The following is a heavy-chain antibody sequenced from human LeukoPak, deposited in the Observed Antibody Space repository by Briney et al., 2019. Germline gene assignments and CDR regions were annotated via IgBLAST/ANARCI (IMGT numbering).Heavy chain of an antibody. CDR2: IWYDGSNK. D-gene: IGHD5-24*01. CDR3: ARDRGRRDGYNYFDY. J-gene: IGHJ4*02. Sequence: GGSLRLSCAASGFTFSSYGMHWVRQAPGKGLEWVAVIWYDGSNKYYADSVKGRFTISRDNSKNTLYLQMNSLRAEDTAVYYCARDRGRRDGYNYFDYWGQGTLVTVSS. CDR1: GFTFSSYG. V-gene: IGHV3-33*01.